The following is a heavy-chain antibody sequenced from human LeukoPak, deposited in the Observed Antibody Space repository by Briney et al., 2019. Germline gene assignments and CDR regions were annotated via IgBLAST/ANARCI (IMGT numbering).Heavy chain of an antibody. J-gene: IGHJ4*02. D-gene: IGHD6-13*01. V-gene: IGHV4-30-4*01. Sequence: SETLSLTCTVSGGSISSGDYYWSWIRQPPGKGLEWIGYVYYSGSTYYNPSLKSRVTISVDTSKNQFSLKLSSVTAADTAVHYCARVPRIAAAGDVDYWGQGTLVTVSS. CDR2: VYYSGST. CDR1: GGSISSGDYY. CDR3: ARVPRIAAAGDVDY.